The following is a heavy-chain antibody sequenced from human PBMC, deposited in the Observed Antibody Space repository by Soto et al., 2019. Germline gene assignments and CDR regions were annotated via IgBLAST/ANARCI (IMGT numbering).Heavy chain of an antibody. CDR2: ISVTRAV. D-gene: IGHD2-21*01. Sequence: TRSLTCSVSGAALNRGNDYWSWIRQVPGKGLEWIGHISVTRAVDYNPSLRDRTTISQDTSERQFSLNLRLVTAADTAVYYCARLRIATNNYKWFDPWGQGTLVTVSS. V-gene: IGHV4-31*03. CDR3: ARLRIATNNYKWFDP. J-gene: IGHJ5*02. CDR1: GAALNRGNDY.